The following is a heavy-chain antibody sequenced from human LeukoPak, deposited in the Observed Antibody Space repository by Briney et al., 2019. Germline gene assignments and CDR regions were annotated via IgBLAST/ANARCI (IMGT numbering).Heavy chain of an antibody. Sequence: ASVKVSCKASGGTFSSYAISWVPQAPGQGLEWMGGIIPIFGTANYAQKFQGRVTITTDESTSTAYMELSSLRSEDTAVYYCAREGMEITGTHAARLDYWGQGTLVTVSS. D-gene: IGHD1-7*01. CDR2: IIPIFGTA. CDR1: GGTFSSYA. CDR3: AREGMEITGTHAARLDY. J-gene: IGHJ4*02. V-gene: IGHV1-69*05.